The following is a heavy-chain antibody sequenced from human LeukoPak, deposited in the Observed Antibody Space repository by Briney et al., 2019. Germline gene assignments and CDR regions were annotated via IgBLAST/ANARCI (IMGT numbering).Heavy chain of an antibody. CDR1: GYSFTSYW. Sequence: GESLKISCKGSGYSFTSYWIGWVRQMPGKGLEWMGIIYPGDSDTRYGPSFQGQVTISADKSISTAYLQWSSLKASDTAMYYCARPLIGTAMVNDDAFDIWGQGTMVTVSS. J-gene: IGHJ3*02. D-gene: IGHD5-18*01. V-gene: IGHV5-51*01. CDR3: ARPLIGTAMVNDDAFDI. CDR2: IYPGDSDT.